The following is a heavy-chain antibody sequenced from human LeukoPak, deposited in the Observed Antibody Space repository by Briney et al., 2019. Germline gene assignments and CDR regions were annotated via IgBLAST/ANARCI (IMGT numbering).Heavy chain of an antibody. CDR2: IYHNGNT. D-gene: IGHD6-13*01. CDR3: ARDLLAAAAPDY. V-gene: IGHV4-38-2*02. J-gene: IGHJ4*02. CDR1: GYSISSGYY. Sequence: SETLSLTCTVAGYSISSGYYWGWIRQPPGKGLEWIGSIYHNGNTYYNPSLKSRVTISIDTSKNQFSLKLSSVTAADTAVYYCARDLLAAAAPDYWGQGTLVTVSS.